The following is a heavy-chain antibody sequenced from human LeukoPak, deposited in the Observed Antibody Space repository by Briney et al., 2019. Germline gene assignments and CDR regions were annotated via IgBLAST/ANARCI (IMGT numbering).Heavy chain of an antibody. CDR3: ARALGIVAAIDY. D-gene: IGHD6-13*01. V-gene: IGHV3-53*05. CDR2: IYSGGST. CDR1: GFTVSSNY. J-gene: IGHJ4*02. Sequence: PGGSLRLSCAASGFTVSSNYMSWVRQAPGKGLEWVSVIYSGGSTYYADSVKGRFTISRDNSKNTLYLEMNSLRGEDTAVYYCARALGIVAAIDYWGQGTLVTVSS.